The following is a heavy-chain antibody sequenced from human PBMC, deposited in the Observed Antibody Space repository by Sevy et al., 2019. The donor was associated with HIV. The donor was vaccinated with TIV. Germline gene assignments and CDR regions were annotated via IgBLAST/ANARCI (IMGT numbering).Heavy chain of an antibody. CDR3: ARGREYSSSSVAFDI. D-gene: IGHD6-6*01. CDR2: ISSNGGST. CDR1: GFTFSSYA. Sequence: GGSLRLSCAASGFTFSSYAMHWVRQAPGKVLEYVSAISSNGGSTYYADSVKGRFTISRDNSKNTLYLQMGSLRAEDMAVYYCARGREYSSSSVAFDIWGQGTMVTVSS. J-gene: IGHJ3*02. V-gene: IGHV3-64*02.